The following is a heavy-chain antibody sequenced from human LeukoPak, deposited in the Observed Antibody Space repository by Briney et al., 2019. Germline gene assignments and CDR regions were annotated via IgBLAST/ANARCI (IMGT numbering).Heavy chain of an antibody. Sequence: GGSLRLSCAASGFTFSAYWMSWVRQAPGKGLEWVANIKQDGSDKYYVDSVKVRFTISRDNAKNSLYLQMTSLRAEDTAVYYCARKTVVGSYFDYWGQGTPVTVSS. CDR3: ARKTVVGSYFDY. CDR2: IKQDGSDK. J-gene: IGHJ4*02. V-gene: IGHV3-7*03. CDR1: GFTFSAYW. D-gene: IGHD4-23*01.